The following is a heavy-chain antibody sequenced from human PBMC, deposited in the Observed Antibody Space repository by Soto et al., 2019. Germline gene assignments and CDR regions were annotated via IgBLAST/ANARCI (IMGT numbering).Heavy chain of an antibody. V-gene: IGHV1-69*01. CDR2: IIPIFGTA. D-gene: IGHD2-15*01. J-gene: IGHJ5*02. Sequence: QVQLVQSGAEVKKPGSSVKVSCKASGGTFSSYAISWVRQAPGQGLEWMGGIIPIFGTANYAQKFQGRVTITADETTSTGYMELGSLRSEDTAVYYCAREGDCSGGSCYPNWFDPWGQGTLVTVSS. CDR1: GGTFSSYA. CDR3: AREGDCSGGSCYPNWFDP.